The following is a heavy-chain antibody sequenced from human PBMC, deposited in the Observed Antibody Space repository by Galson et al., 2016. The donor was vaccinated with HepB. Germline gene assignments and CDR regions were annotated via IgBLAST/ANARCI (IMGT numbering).Heavy chain of an antibody. D-gene: IGHD3-16*01. J-gene: IGHJ4*02. CDR1: GYSISSGFY. CDR3: ARNGGGGPHTCDF. Sequence: ETLSLTCAVSGYSISSGFYWGWIRQPPGKDLEWIGSIHHSGSTYYNPSLKSRVTISVDTSKNQFSLKLGSVTAADTAVYSCARNGGGGPHTCDFWTQGTLVTVSS. V-gene: IGHV4-38-2*01. CDR2: IHHSGST.